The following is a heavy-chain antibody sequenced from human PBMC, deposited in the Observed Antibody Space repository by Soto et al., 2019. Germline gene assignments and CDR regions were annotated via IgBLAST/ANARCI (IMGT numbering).Heavy chain of an antibody. CDR3: ARGPRRFTMIVGLDY. Sequence: SETLSLTCTVSGGSISSYYWSWIRQPPGKGLEWIGYIYYSGSTNYNPSLKSRVTISVDTSKNQFSLKLSSVTAADTAVYYCARGPRRFTMIVGLDYWGQGTLVTVSS. CDR2: IYYSGST. CDR1: GGSISSYY. J-gene: IGHJ4*02. V-gene: IGHV4-59*12. D-gene: IGHD3-22*01.